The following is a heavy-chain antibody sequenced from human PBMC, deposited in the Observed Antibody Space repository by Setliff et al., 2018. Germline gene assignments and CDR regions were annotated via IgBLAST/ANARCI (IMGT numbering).Heavy chain of an antibody. V-gene: IGHV4-39*01. Sequence: SETLSLTCTVSSGSISSGVYHWAWIRQPPGKGLEWIGRIYYRGDTYYNASLKSRLTLSVDTSKNQVSLNLRSVTAADTAVYYCARTGTYRYFDYWGQGTQVTVSS. D-gene: IGHD1-1*01. CDR3: ARTGTYRYFDY. CDR2: IYYRGDT. J-gene: IGHJ4*02. CDR1: SGSISSGVYH.